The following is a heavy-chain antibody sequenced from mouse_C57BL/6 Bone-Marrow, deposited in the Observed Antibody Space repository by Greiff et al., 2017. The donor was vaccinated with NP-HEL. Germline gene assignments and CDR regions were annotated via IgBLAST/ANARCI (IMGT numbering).Heavy chain of an antibody. CDR2: IYPRSGNT. Sequence: QVQLQQSGAELARPGASVKLSCKASGYTFTSYGISWVKQRTGQGLEWIGEIYPRSGNTYYNEKFKGKATLTADKSSSTAYMELRSLTSEDSAVHFCARGFITTEGFAYWGQGTLVTVSA. J-gene: IGHJ3*01. CDR1: GYTFTSYG. CDR3: ARGFITTEGFAY. D-gene: IGHD1-1*01. V-gene: IGHV1-81*01.